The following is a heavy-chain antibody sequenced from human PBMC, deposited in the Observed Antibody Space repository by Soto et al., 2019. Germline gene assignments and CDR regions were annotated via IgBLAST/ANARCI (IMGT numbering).Heavy chain of an antibody. CDR1: GASANSPDYY. CDR3: VKDVPRGALGGEGITFDP. CDR2: THHSGNS. D-gene: IGHD3-16*01. J-gene: IGHJ5*02. Sequence: PPETRSPTCTVSGASANSPDYYWSWLRQSPEKGLERIGYTHHSGNSSHNPSLRSRVTISVETSKNQFSLKLNSVTVADTAEYHCVKDVPRGALGGEGITFDPWGQGTLVTVSS. V-gene: IGHV4-30-4*01.